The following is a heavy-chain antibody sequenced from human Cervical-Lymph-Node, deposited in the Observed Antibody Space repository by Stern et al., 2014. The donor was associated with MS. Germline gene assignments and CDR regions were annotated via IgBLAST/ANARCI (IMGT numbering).Heavy chain of an antibody. J-gene: IGHJ4*02. CDR2: IYHTGST. Sequence: DQLVESGPGLVKPSGTLSLTCAVSGDSISGDNWWSWVRQPPGKGLEWIGEIYHTGSTNYNPSRKNRVTISVNKSENQFSLKLSSVTAADTAVYYCARGGLYDFWGQGALVTVSS. CDR3: ARGGLYDF. D-gene: IGHD2/OR15-2a*01. V-gene: IGHV4-4*02. CDR1: GDSISGDNW.